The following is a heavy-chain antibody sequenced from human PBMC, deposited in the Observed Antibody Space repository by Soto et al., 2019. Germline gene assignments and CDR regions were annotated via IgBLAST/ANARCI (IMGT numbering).Heavy chain of an antibody. CDR1: GDTFSSYT. D-gene: IGHD3-9*01. V-gene: IGHV1-69*02. CDR2: ISPVLGVT. Sequence: QVQLVQSGPEVKKPGSSVRISCRSGGDTFSSYTVSWVRQTPGQGLEWMGRISPVLGVTNYSRKFKSRMTLTQDETKTTAPVELSSMKSEDTARHYCARTRYYCFACYPEYYYGMDVWGQGTSVIVSS. CDR3: ARTRYYCFACYPEYYYGMDV. J-gene: IGHJ6*02.